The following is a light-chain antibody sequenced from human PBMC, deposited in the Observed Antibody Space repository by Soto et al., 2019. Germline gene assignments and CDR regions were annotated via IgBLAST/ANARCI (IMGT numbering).Light chain of an antibody. V-gene: IGKV3-15*01. CDR1: QSVSSN. CDR2: GAS. Sequence: EIVMTQSPATLSVFPWERATLSWRASQSVSSNLAWYQQKPGQAPRLLIYGASTRATGIPARFSGSGSGTEFTLTISSLQSEDFAVYYCQQYNNWPRTFGQGTKVDIK. J-gene: IGKJ1*01. CDR3: QQYNNWPRT.